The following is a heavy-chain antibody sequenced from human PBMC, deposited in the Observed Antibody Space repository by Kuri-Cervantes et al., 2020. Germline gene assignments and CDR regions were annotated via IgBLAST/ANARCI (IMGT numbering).Heavy chain of an antibody. J-gene: IGHJ4*02. CDR3: ARVLATDYYFDY. CDR2: IYYSGST. D-gene: IGHD5-12*01. Sequence: SETLSLTCTVSGGSVSSGSYYWSWIRQPPGKGLEWIGYIYYSGSTNYNPSLKSRVTISVDTSKNQFSLKLSSVTAADTAVYYCARVLATDYYFDYWGQGTLVTVSS. CDR1: GGSVSSGSYY. V-gene: IGHV4-61*01.